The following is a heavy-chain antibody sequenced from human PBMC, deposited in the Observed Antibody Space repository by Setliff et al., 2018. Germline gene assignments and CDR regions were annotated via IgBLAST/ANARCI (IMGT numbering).Heavy chain of an antibody. CDR2: ISYDGFKI. V-gene: IGHV3-30*03. CDR3: AREGSIGWSQYFHH. Sequence: LRLSCAASGFTLRNSGMHWVRQAPGRGLEWVTFISYDGFKIYYAESVKGRFTISRDISTNTLFLEIDSLRSEDTGLYYCAREGSIGWSQYFHHWGQGTPVT. J-gene: IGHJ1*01. D-gene: IGHD6-19*01. CDR1: GFTLRNSG.